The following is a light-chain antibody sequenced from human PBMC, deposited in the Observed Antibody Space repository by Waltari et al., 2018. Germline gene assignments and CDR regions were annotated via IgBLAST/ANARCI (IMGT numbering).Light chain of an antibody. CDR2: FAS. V-gene: IGKV6-21*01. CDR3: HQSSSLPYT. CDR1: QSIGIS. J-gene: IGKJ2*01. Sequence: EIVLPQSPDFQSVTPKEKVPLTCRASQSIGISLHWYQQKPDQSPKLLIKFASQSFSGVPSRFSGSGSGTDFTLTINSLEAEDAATYYCHQSSSLPYTFGQGTKLEIK.